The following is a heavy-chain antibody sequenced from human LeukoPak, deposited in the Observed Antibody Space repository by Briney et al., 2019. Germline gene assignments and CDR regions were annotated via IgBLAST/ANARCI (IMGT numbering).Heavy chain of an antibody. J-gene: IGHJ3*02. CDR3: AKVKGQSSSWYRDDAFDI. V-gene: IGHV3-23*01. CDR1: GFTFISYT. CDR2: ISISGGST. D-gene: IGHD6-13*01. Sequence: GGSLRLSCAASGFTFISYTMSWARQAPGKGLEWVSSISISGGSTYYADSVKGRFTISRDNSKNTLYLQMSSLRAEDTAVYYCAKVKGQSSSWYRDDAFDIWGQGTMVTVSS.